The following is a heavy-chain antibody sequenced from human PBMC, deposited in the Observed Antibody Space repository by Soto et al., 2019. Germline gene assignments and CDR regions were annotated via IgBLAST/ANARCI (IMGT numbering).Heavy chain of an antibody. J-gene: IGHJ6*02. CDR3: TREEGWELLTYYYDYGMDV. Sequence: GGSLRLSCTASGFTFGDYAMSWVRQAPGKGLEWVGFIRSKAYGGTTEYAASVKGRFTISRDDSKSIAYLQMNSLKTEDTAVYYCTREEGWELLTYYYDYGMDVWGEGTTVTVSS. D-gene: IGHD1-26*01. CDR2: IRSKAYGGTT. V-gene: IGHV3-49*04. CDR1: GFTFGDYA.